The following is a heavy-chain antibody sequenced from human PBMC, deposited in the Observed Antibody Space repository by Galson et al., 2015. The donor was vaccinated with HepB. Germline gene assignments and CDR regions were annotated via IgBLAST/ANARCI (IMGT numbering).Heavy chain of an antibody. CDR2: IGSSSSTI. D-gene: IGHD5-12*01. Sequence: SLRLSCAASGFTFSSYSMNWVRQAPGKGLEWVSYIGSSSSTIYYADSVKGRFTISRDNAKNSLYLQMNSLRDEDTAVYYCARVLRGYDSQGYYYGMDVWGQGTTVTVSS. CDR1: GFTFSSYS. CDR3: ARVLRGYDSQGYYYGMDV. J-gene: IGHJ6*02. V-gene: IGHV3-48*02.